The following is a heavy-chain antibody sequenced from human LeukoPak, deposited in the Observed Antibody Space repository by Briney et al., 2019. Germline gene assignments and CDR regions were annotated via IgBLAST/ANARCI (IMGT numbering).Heavy chain of an antibody. J-gene: IGHJ5*02. CDR3: ARCDQLLYGSYWFDP. Sequence: ASVKVSCKVSGYTLTELSMYWVRQAPGKGLEWMGGFDPEDGETIYAQKFQGRVTMTEDTSTDTAYMELSSLRSEDTAVYYCARCDQLLYGSYWFDPWGQGTLVTVSS. D-gene: IGHD2-2*02. CDR1: GYTLTELS. CDR2: FDPEDGET. V-gene: IGHV1-24*01.